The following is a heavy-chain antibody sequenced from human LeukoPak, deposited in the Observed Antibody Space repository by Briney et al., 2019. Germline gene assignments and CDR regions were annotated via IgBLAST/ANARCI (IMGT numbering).Heavy chain of an antibody. J-gene: IGHJ3*02. D-gene: IGHD3-22*01. CDR3: AKSDPAYYYDSSGYYWGYPEAFDI. CDR1: GFTFSSYG. V-gene: IGHV3-33*06. Sequence: PGRSLRLSCAASGFTFSSYGMHWVRQAPGKGLEWVAVIGYDGSNKYYADSVKGRFTISRDNPKNTLYLQMNSLRAEDTAVYYCAKSDPAYYYDSSGYYWGYPEAFDIWGQGTMVTVSS. CDR2: IGYDGSNK.